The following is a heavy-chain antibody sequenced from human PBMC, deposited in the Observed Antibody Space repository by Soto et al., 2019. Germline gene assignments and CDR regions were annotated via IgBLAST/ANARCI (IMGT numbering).Heavy chain of an antibody. CDR3: ARVITIFGASNNWFDP. V-gene: IGHV4-59*01. CDR1: GGSISSYY. J-gene: IGHJ5*02. CDR2: IYYSGST. Sequence: SETLSLTCTVSGGSISSYYWSWIRQPPEKGLEWIGYIYYSGSTNYNPSLKSRVTISVDTSKNQFSLKLSSVTAADTAVYYCARVITIFGASNNWFDPWGQGTLVTVSS. D-gene: IGHD3-3*01.